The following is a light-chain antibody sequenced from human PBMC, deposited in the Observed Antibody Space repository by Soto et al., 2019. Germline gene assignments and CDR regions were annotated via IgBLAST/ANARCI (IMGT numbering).Light chain of an antibody. Sequence: EIVLTQSPGTLSLSPGERATLSCRASQSVSSSWLAWYQQKPGQGPRIFRYGASSRAAGITDRVSGSGSGTDFTLTISRLEAEEVALYYCQKYGSSPWTFGQGTKVDIK. J-gene: IGKJ1*01. CDR1: QSVSSSW. CDR2: GAS. V-gene: IGKV3-20*01. CDR3: QKYGSSPWT.